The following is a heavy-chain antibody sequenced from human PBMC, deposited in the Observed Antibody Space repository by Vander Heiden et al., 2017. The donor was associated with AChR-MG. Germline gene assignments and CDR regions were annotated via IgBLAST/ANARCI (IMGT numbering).Heavy chain of an antibody. D-gene: IGHD2-2*01. CDR1: GGSITGTTHY. V-gene: IGHV4-39*01. CDR2: FYFGGGT. J-gene: IGHJ6*02. CDR3: VRLNSTTSDDYYYSGFDV. Sequence: LQLQESGPGLVKPSETLSLTCTVPGGSITGTTHYWGWIRQPPGKGLEWIGSFYFGGGTYYKPSLKTRLTMPVDTAKNQFSLRLRSVTAADTAVYYCVRLNSTTSDDYYYSGFDVWGPGTTVTVS.